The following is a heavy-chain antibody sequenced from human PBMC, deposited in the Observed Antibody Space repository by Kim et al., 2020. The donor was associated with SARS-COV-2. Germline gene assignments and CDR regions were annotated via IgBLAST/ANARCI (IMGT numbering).Heavy chain of an antibody. J-gene: IGHJ4*02. CDR2: ISSSSTI. Sequence: GGSLRLSCAASGFTFSSYSMNWVRQAPGKGLEWVSYISSSSTIYYADSVKGRFTISRDNAKNSLYLQMNSLRDEDTAVYYCARRGWELHIDYWGQGTLVTVSS. CDR3: ARRGWELHIDY. D-gene: IGHD1-26*01. V-gene: IGHV3-48*02. CDR1: GFTFSSYS.